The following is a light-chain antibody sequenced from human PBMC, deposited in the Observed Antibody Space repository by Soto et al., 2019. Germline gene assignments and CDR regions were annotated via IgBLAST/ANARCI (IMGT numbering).Light chain of an antibody. CDR3: SSYTSSSDV. CDR2: EVS. V-gene: IGLV2-14*01. CDR1: TNDVGGYNY. Sequence: QSVLTQPASVSGSPGQSITISCTGTTNDVGGYNYVSWYQQHPGKAPKLLIFEVSSRPSGVSNRFSGSKSGNTASLTISALQAEDEADYYCSSYTSSSDVFGTGTKVTVL. J-gene: IGLJ1*01.